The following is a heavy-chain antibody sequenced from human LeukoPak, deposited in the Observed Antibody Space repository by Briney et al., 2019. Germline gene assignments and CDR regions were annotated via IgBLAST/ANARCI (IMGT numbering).Heavy chain of an antibody. CDR3: AREKYFRIGRFDRAYLDD. CDR2: ISTGNGNT. V-gene: IGHV1-3*03. D-gene: IGHD3-10*01. J-gene: IGHJ4*02. CDR1: ASTFSTYA. Sequence: ASVKVSCKASASTFSTYAIHWVRQAPGQGLEWMGWISTGNGNTRYSKAFQDRFTISRDTSASTVYMELRALRSEDMAVHYCAREKYFRIGRFDRAYLDDWGQGTLVAVSS.